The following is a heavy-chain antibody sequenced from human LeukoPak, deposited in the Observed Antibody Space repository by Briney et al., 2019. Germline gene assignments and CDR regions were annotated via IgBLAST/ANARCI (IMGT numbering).Heavy chain of an antibody. CDR1: GFTFSSHA. Sequence: GGSLRLSCAASGFTFSSHAMSWVRQAPGRGLEWVSSIDISGSNAYYADSVKGRFTISRDNSRNTLYPQMDSLRAEDSAIYYCAKELRPNDYWGQGTLVTVSS. CDR2: IDISGSNA. D-gene: IGHD4-17*01. J-gene: IGHJ4*02. V-gene: IGHV3-23*01. CDR3: AKELRPNDY.